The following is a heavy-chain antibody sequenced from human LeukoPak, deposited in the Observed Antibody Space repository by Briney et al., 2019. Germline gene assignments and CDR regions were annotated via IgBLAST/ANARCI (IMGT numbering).Heavy chain of an antibody. Sequence: PSETLSLTCTVSGGSISSYYWSWIRQPPGKGLEWIGYIYYSGSTNYNPSLKSRVTISVDTSKNQFSLKLSSVTAADTAVYYCARQRYSSGWDDYWGQGTLVTVSS. V-gene: IGHV4-59*08. CDR1: GGSISSYY. CDR3: ARQRYSSGWDDY. D-gene: IGHD6-19*01. J-gene: IGHJ4*02. CDR2: IYYSGST.